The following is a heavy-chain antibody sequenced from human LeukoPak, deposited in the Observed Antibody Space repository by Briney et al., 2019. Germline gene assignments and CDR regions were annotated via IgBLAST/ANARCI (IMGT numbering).Heavy chain of an antibody. D-gene: IGHD6-13*01. J-gene: IGHJ4*02. CDR3: ARAYGSWYYFDY. V-gene: IGHV4-30-2*01. CDR1: GGSISSSSYY. CDR2: IYHSGST. Sequence: SETLSLTCTVSGGSISSSSYYWSWIRQPPGKGLEWIGYIYHSGSTYYNPSLKSRVTISVDRSKNQFSLKLSSVTAADTAVYYCARAYGSWYYFDYWGQGTLVTVSS.